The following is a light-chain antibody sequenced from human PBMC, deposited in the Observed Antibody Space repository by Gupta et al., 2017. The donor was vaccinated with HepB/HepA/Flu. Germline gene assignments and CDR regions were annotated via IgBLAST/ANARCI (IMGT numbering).Light chain of an antibody. CDR3: QQYRRSPT. CDR2: VAS. Sequence: DIVLTQSPGTLSLSPGQRATLSCRASQTVYNNYLAWYQHRPGQAPRLLVYVASSRATGAPERFSGSGSGTDFTLTISRLEPEDFAVYYCQQYRRSPTFGGGTKVELK. CDR1: QTVYNNY. J-gene: IGKJ4*01. V-gene: IGKV3-20*01.